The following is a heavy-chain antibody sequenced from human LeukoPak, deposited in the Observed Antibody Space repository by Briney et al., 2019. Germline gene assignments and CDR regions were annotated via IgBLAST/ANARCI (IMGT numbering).Heavy chain of an antibody. V-gene: IGHV4-31*03. CDR1: GGSISSGGYY. CDR3: ASVPYSSSWYGVDY. J-gene: IGHJ4*02. CDR2: IYYSGST. Sequence: SETLSLSCTVSGGSISSGGYYWSWIRQHPGKGLEWIGYIYYSGSTYYNPSLKSRVTISVDTSKNQFSLKLSSVTAADTAVYYCASVPYSSSWYGVDYWGQGTLVTVSS. D-gene: IGHD6-13*01.